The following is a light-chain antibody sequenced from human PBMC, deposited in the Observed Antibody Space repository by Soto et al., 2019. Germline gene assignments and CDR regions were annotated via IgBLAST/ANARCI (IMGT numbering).Light chain of an antibody. CDR3: LQDYNYPWT. V-gene: IGKV1-6*01. Sequence: AIQMTHSPSSLSASVGDRVTITCRASQGIRNDLGWYQQKPGKAPNLLIYAASSLQSGVPSRFSGSGSGTDFTLTISSLQPEDFATYYCLQDYNYPWTFGKGTKVEIK. CDR2: AAS. CDR1: QGIRND. J-gene: IGKJ1*01.